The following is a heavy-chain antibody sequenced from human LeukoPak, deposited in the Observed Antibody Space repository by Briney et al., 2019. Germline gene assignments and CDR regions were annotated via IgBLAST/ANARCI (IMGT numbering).Heavy chain of an antibody. CDR1: GFTFSSYW. J-gene: IGHJ4*01. CDR2: IKQDGSEK. D-gene: IGHD5-18*01. Sequence: GGSLRLSCAASGFTFSSYWMSWVRQAPGKGLEWVANIKQDGSEKYYVDSVKGRFTISRDNAKNSLYLQMNSLSAEDTAVYYCAREGYSSSFDYWGQGALVTVSS. V-gene: IGHV3-7*03. CDR3: AREGYSSSFDY.